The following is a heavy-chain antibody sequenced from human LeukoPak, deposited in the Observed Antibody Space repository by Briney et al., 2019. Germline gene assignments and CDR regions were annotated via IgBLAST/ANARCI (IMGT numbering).Heavy chain of an antibody. J-gene: IGHJ6*02. V-gene: IGHV3-30*04. Sequence: GGSLRLSCAASGFTFSSYAMHWVRQAPGKGLEWVAVISYDGSNKYYADSAKGRFTISRDNSKNTLYLQMNSLRAEDTAVYYCAREGFNEVTAMADYGMDVWGQGTTVTVSS. CDR3: AREGFNEVTAMADYGMDV. D-gene: IGHD5-18*01. CDR1: GFTFSSYA. CDR2: ISYDGSNK.